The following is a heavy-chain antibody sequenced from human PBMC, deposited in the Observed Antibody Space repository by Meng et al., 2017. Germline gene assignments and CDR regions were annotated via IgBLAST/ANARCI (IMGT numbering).Heavy chain of an antibody. J-gene: IGHJ3*02. CDR2: IYSGGST. CDR3: ARDGSGYDHAFDI. Sequence: GGSLRLSCTASGFTFGDYAMSWVRQAPGKGLEWVSVIYSGGSTYYADSVKGRFTISRDNSKNTLYLQMNSLRAEDTAVYYCARDGSGYDHAFDIWGQGTMVTVSS. D-gene: IGHD5-12*01. V-gene: IGHV3-66*02. CDR1: GFTFGDYA.